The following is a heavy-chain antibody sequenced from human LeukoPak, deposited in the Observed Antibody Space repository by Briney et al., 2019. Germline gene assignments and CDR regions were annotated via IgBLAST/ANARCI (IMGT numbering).Heavy chain of an antibody. D-gene: IGHD5-18*01. CDR2: VSSSSSII. V-gene: IGHV3-48*01. CDR1: GFTFSSYN. CDR3: ARGTHQLWFLDY. J-gene: IGHJ4*02. Sequence: GGSLRLSCAASGFTFSSYNMNWVRQAPGKGLEWLTYVSSSSSIIYSADSVKGRFTVSRDNAKNSLYLQMNSLRAEDTAVYYCARGTHQLWFLDYWGQGTPVTVSS.